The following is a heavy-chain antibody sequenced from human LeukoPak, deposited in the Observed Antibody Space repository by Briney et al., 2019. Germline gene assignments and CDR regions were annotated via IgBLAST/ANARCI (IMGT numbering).Heavy chain of an antibody. CDR2: IYYSGST. CDR3: ARDPSTYYMDV. J-gene: IGHJ6*03. V-gene: IGHV4-39*07. CDR1: GGSISSSSYY. D-gene: IGHD2-2*01. Sequence: SETLSLTCTVSGGSISSSSYYWAWIRQPPGKGLEWIGSIYYSGSTYYNPSLKSRVSIFEDTSKNQFSLKLSSVTAADTAVYYCARDPSTYYMDVWGKGTTVTVSS.